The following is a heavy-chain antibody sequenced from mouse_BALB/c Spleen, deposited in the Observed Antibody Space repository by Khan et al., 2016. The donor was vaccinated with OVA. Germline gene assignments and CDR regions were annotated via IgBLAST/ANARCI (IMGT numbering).Heavy chain of an antibody. D-gene: IGHD3-1*01. J-gene: IGHJ2*01. CDR2: IDSNGGST. CDR1: RFTIRSYG. CDR3: ARRAI. Sequence: EVELVESAGGIVQPGGSLKRSCAASRFTIRSYGMSSVRQTPDKRLELVATIDSNGGSTDYPDRVKRRWTMSGDSAKNVLYVEMRIRKSEETAWYYCARRAIWGQGTTLTVSS. V-gene: IGHV5-6-3*01.